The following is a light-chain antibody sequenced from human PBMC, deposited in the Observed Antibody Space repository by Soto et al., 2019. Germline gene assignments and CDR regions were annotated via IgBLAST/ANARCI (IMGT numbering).Light chain of an antibody. CDR2: EVS. J-gene: IGLJ3*02. CDR3: SSYTSSSTRV. CDR1: SGDVGGYNY. Sequence: QSALPQPASVSGSPGQSITISCTGTSGDVGGYNYVSWYQQHPGTAPKLMIYEVSNRPSGVSKRFSGSKSGNTASLTISGLQAEDEADYYCSSYTSSSTRVFGGGTKLTVL. V-gene: IGLV2-14*01.